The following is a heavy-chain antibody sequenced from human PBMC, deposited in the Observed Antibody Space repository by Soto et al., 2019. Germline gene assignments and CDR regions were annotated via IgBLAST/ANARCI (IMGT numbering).Heavy chain of an antibody. J-gene: IGHJ5*02. Sequence: GGSLILSCAASGFTFSSYAMSWVRQAPGKGLEWVSAISGSGGSTYYADSVKGRFTISRDNSKNTLYLQMNSLRAEDTAVYYCAKLSLGNIPKRSWFDPWGQGTLVTVSS. V-gene: IGHV3-23*01. CDR3: AKLSLGNIPKRSWFDP. CDR1: GFTFSSYA. CDR2: ISGSGGST.